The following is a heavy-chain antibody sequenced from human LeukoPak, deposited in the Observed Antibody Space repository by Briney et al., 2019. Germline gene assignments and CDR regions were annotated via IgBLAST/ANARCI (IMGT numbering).Heavy chain of an antibody. J-gene: IGHJ4*02. CDR2: IIPIFGTA. CDR1: GGTFSSYA. V-gene: IGHV1-69*13. CDR3: AREWNYETNGYFFYY. Sequence: SVKVSCKASGGTFSSYAISWVRQAPGQGLEWMGGIIPIFGTANYAQKFQGRVTITADESTSTVYMELNSLRFEDTAVYYCAREWNYETNGYFFYYWGQGTLVTVSS. D-gene: IGHD3-22*01.